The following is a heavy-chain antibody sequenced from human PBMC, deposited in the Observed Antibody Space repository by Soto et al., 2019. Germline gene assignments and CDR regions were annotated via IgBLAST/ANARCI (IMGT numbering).Heavy chain of an antibody. CDR3: SRDGIAAAGRGFDY. CDR2: IIPILGIA. D-gene: IGHD6-13*01. CDR1: GGTFSSYT. J-gene: IGHJ4*02. V-gene: IGHV1-69*08. Sequence: QVQLVQSGAEVKKPGSSVKVSCKASGGTFSSYTISWVRQAPGQGLEWMGRIIPILGIANYAQKFQGRVTSTADKSTSTAYMELSRLRSEDTAVYYCSRDGIAAAGRGFDYWGQGTLVTVSS.